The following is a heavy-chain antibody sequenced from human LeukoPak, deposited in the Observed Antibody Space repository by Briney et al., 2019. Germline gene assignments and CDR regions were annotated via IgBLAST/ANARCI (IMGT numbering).Heavy chain of an antibody. Sequence: ASVKVSCKASGYTFTSYGISWVRQAPGQGLEWMVWISAYNGNTNYAQKLQGRVTMTTDTSTSTAYMELRSLRSDDTAVYYCARWSEEWEFSGRYYYYYMDVWGKGTTVTVSS. D-gene: IGHD1-26*01. CDR3: ARWSEEWEFSGRYYYYYMDV. J-gene: IGHJ6*03. V-gene: IGHV1-18*01. CDR1: GYTFTSYG. CDR2: ISAYNGNT.